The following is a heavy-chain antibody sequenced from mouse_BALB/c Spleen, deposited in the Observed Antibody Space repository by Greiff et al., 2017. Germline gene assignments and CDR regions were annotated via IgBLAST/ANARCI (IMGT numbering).Heavy chain of an antibody. Sequence: QVQLQQPGAELVRPGASVKLSCKASGYTFTSYWINWVKQRPGQGLEWIGNIYPSDSYTNYNQKFKDKATLTVDKSSSTAYMQLSSATSEDSAVYYCTIWLRIDYWGQGTTLTVSS. V-gene: IGHV1-69*02. CDR1: GYTFTSYW. D-gene: IGHD2-2*01. CDR2: IYPSDSYT. CDR3: TIWLRIDY. J-gene: IGHJ2*01.